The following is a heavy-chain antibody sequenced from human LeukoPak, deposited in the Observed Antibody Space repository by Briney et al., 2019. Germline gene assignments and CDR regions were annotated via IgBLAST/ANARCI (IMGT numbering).Heavy chain of an antibody. CDR1: GFTFSNYK. Sequence: GGSLRLSCAASGFTFSNYKMHWVRLVLGKGLEWVSAIGIAGNTCYAGSVKGLFTISRENAKNSFHLQMNSLGAGDTAVYYCAREGSLSSSDAFDIWGQGTMVTVSS. J-gene: IGHJ3*02. D-gene: IGHD6-6*01. CDR3: AREGSLSSSDAFDI. CDR2: IGIAGNT. V-gene: IGHV3-13*01.